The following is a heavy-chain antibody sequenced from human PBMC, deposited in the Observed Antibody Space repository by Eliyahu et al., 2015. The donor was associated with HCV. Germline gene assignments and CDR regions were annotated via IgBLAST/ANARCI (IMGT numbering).Heavy chain of an antibody. V-gene: IGHV1-69*01. CDR2: IIPXXGXA. CDR3: ARALNIVATIRRAFGGMDV. J-gene: IGHJ6*02. Sequence: QVQLVQSGAEVKKPGSSVKVSCKASGGXFSSXAXXWVRQAPGQGLEWMGGIIPXXGXANYAQKXQGRVTITADESTSTAYMELSSLRSEDTAVYYCARALNIVATIRRAFGGMDVWGQGTTVTVSS. CDR1: GGXFSSXA. D-gene: IGHD5-12*01.